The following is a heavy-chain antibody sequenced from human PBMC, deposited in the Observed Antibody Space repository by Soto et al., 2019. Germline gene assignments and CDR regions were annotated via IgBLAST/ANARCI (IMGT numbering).Heavy chain of an antibody. CDR3: NTWGRRPSSSPFYYYGVAV. Sequence: PGGSLRLSCTASGFTFGDYAMSWFRQAPGKGLEWVGFIRSKAYGGATEYAASVKGRFTISRDDSKSIAYLQMNSLKTEDTAVYYCNTWGRRPSSSPFYYYGVAVWGQGTTVTVSS. V-gene: IGHV3-49*03. CDR2: IRSKAYGGAT. J-gene: IGHJ6*02. CDR1: GFTFGDYA. D-gene: IGHD2-2*01.